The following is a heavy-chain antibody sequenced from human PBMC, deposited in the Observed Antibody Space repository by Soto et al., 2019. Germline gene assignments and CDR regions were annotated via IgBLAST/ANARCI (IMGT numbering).Heavy chain of an antibody. J-gene: IGHJ4*02. CDR3: ARDVDADFRTDFDY. CDR2: INHSGST. D-gene: IGHD4-17*01. Sequence: PSETLSLTCAVYGGSFSGYYWSWIRQPPGKGLEWIGEINHSGSTNYNPSLKSRVTISVDTSKNQFSLKLSSVTAADTAVYYCARDVDADFRTDFDYWGRGTLVTVSS. V-gene: IGHV4-34*01. CDR1: GGSFSGYY.